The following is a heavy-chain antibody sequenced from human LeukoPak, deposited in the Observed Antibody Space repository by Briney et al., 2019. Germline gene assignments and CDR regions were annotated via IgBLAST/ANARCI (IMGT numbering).Heavy chain of an antibody. J-gene: IGHJ5*02. CDR1: GWTFSSYS. Sequence: GGSLRLSCAASGWTFSSYSMNWVGQAPGKGLEGVAYMSRSSSTIYYADSVRGRFTISRENAHNSLYLQINSLRAEHTAVYYCARDGSRFPPPRFDPWGQGTLVTVSS. D-gene: IGHD2-2*03. CDR3: ARDGSRFPPPRFDP. CDR2: MSRSSSTI. V-gene: IGHV3-48*04.